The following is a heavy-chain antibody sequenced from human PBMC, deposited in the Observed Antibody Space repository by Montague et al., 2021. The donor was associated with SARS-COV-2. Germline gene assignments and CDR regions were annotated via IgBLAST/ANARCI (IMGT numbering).Heavy chain of an antibody. J-gene: IGHJ4*02. D-gene: IGHD5-18*01. CDR2: VDWDDNK. CDR1: GFSLSTSGMC. Sequence: PALVKPTQTLTLTCTFSGFSLSTSGMCVSWIRQPPGKALEWLAVVDWDDNKSYSTSLKTRLTISKDTSKNQVVLTMTNMDPVDTATYYCARMPDQVWLDYWGQGILVTVSS. V-gene: IGHV2-70*01. CDR3: ARMPDQVWLDY.